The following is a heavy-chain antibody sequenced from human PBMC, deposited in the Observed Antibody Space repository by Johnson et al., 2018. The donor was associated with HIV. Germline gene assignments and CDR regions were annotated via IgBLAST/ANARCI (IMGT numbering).Heavy chain of an antibody. D-gene: IGHD3-3*01. Sequence: QVQLVESGGGVVQPGRSLRLSCAASGFTFSSYAMHWVRQAPGKGLEWVAVISYDGSNKYYADSVKGRFTISRDNAKNSLYLQMDSLRAEDTAVYYCAREMTENYFWSGYYTHDAFDIWGQGTMVTVSS. V-gene: IGHV3-30*04. CDR1: GFTFSSYA. CDR2: ISYDGSNK. J-gene: IGHJ3*02. CDR3: AREMTENYFWSGYYTHDAFDI.